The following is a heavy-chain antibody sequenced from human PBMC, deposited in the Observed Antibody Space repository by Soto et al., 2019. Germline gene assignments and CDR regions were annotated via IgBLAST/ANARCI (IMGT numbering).Heavy chain of an antibody. V-gene: IGHV5-51*01. CDR1: GYSFTSYW. J-gene: IGHJ6*02. Sequence: GESLKICCKGSGYSFTSYWIGWVRQMPGKGLEWMGIIYPGDSDTRYSPSFQGQVTISADKSISTAYLQWSSLKASDTAMYYCASWGYCYGPPTIVRYYHYGMDVWGQGTTVTVSS. CDR3: ASWGYCYGPPTIVRYYHYGMDV. D-gene: IGHD5-18*01. CDR2: IYPGDSDT.